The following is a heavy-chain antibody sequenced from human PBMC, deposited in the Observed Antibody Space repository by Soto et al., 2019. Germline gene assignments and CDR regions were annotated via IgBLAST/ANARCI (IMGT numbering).Heavy chain of an antibody. V-gene: IGHV4-4*02. CDR2: IYHSGST. D-gene: IGHD3-10*01. CDR1: GGAISSSNW. J-gene: IGHJ6*02. Sequence: QVQLQESGPGLVKPSGTLSLTCAVSGGAISSSNWWSWVRQPPGKGLEWIGEIYHSGSTNYYPSLKSRVTISVDKSKNQFSLKLSSVTAADTAVYYCARGDRILWFGEYYYYGMDVWGQGTTVTVSS. CDR3: ARGDRILWFGEYYYYGMDV.